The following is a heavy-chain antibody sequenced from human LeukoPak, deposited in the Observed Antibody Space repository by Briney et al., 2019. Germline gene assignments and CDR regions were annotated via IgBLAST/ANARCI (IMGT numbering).Heavy chain of an antibody. CDR2: IYYSGST. CDR3: ARRLGSSWYISNWFDP. D-gene: IGHD6-13*01. V-gene: IGHV4-39*07. Sequence: SETLSLICTVSGGSISSTSYYWGWIRQPPGKGLEWIGSIYYSGSTYYSPSLKSRVTMSVDTSKNKISLKLRSVTAADTAVYYCARRLGSSWYISNWFDPWGQGTLVTVSS. J-gene: IGHJ5*02. CDR1: GGSISSTSYY.